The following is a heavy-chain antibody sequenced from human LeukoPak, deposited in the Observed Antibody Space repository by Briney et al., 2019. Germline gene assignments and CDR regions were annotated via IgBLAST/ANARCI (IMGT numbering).Heavy chain of an antibody. CDR1: GFSFSDYN. Sequence: GGSLRLSCAASGFSFSDYNMNWVRQAPGKALEWVSSITTTGTYIFYGDSVKGRFTISRDNAKNSLYLQMNSLRAEDTAVYYCARAGSGYEDGFDYWGQGTLVTVSS. J-gene: IGHJ4*02. CDR3: ARAGSGYEDGFDY. CDR2: ITTTGTYI. V-gene: IGHV3-21*01. D-gene: IGHD5-12*01.